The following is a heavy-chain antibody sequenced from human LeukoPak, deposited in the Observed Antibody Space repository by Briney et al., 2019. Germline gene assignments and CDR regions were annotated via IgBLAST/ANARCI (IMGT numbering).Heavy chain of an antibody. J-gene: IGHJ3*02. CDR2: INHSGST. CDR3: ARGQQQLVRTGAFDI. CDR1: GGSFSGYY. D-gene: IGHD6-13*01. V-gene: IGHV4-34*01. Sequence: SETLSLTCAVYGGSFSGYYWSWIRQPPGKGLEWIGEINHSGSTNYNPSLKSRVTISVDTSKNQFSLKLSSVTAADTAVYYCARGQQQLVRTGAFDIWGQGTMVTVSS.